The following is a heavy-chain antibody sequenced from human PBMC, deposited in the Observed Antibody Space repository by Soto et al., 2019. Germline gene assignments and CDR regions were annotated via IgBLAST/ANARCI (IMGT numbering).Heavy chain of an antibody. Sequence: PSETLSLTCSVSNGSIIGLYWTWIRQPPGKILEWIGYIHYSGRTDYNPSLTSRATMSVDTSKNQFSLNLKSITAADTAVYYCVRVGVGIGNHFDSWGRGTLVTVSS. CDR2: IHYSGRT. D-gene: IGHD1-26*01. CDR1: NGSIIGLY. CDR3: VRVGVGIGNHFDS. J-gene: IGHJ4*02. V-gene: IGHV4-59*11.